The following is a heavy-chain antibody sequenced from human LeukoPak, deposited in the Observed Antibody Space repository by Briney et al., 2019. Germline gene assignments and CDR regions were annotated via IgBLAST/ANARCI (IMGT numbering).Heavy chain of an antibody. CDR1: GYTFTSYD. V-gene: IGHV1-8*01. J-gene: IGHJ6*02. CDR2: MNPNSGNT. Sequence: ASVKVSCKASGYTFTSYDINWVRQATGQGLEWMGWMNPNSGNTGYAQKFQGRVTMTRNTSISTAYMELSSLRSEDTAVYYCARGGTMVPTLYGMDVWGQGTTVTVSS. CDR3: ARGGTMVPTLYGMDV. D-gene: IGHD3-10*01.